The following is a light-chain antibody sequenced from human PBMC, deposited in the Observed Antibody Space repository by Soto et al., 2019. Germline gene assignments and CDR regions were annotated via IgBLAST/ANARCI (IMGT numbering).Light chain of an antibody. CDR3: SSYTGSSTVV. V-gene: IGLV2-14*01. CDR2: DVS. Sequence: QSALTQPASVSGSPGQSITISCTGTSSDVGGYNFVSWYQQHPGKAPKLMIYDVSNRPSGVSNRFSGSKSGSTASLTISGLHAEDEAYYYCSSYTGSSTVVFGGGTKVTVL. CDR1: SSDVGGYNF. J-gene: IGLJ2*01.